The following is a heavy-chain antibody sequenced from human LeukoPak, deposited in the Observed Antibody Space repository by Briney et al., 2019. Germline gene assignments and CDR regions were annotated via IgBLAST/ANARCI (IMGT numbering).Heavy chain of an antibody. CDR2: IKQDGSEK. D-gene: IGHD2-2*01. CDR3: ARVRYCSSTSCYFADY. V-gene: IGHV3-7*04. CDR1: GFTFSNYW. J-gene: IGHJ4*02. Sequence: GGSLRLSCAASGFTFSNYWMNWVRQAPGKGLEWVANIKQDGSEKYYVDSVKGRFTISRDNAKNSLYLQMNSLRADDTAVYYCARVRYCSSTSCYFADYWGQGTLVTVSS.